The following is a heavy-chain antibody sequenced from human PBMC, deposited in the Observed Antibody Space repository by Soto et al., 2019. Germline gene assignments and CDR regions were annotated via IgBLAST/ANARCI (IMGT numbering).Heavy chain of an antibody. CDR3: AKARDSSGYRFDY. V-gene: IGHV3-9*01. CDR2: ISWNSGSI. J-gene: IGHJ4*02. D-gene: IGHD3-22*01. Sequence: EVQLVESGGGLVQPGRSLRLSCAASGFTFDDYAMHWVRQAPGKGLEWVSGISWNSGSIGYADSVKGRFTISRDNAKNSLYLQMNSLRAEDTALYYCAKARDSSGYRFDYRGQGTLVTVSS. CDR1: GFTFDDYA.